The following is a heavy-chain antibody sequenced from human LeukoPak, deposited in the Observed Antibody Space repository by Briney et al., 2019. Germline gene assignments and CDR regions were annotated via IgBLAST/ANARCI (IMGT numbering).Heavy chain of an antibody. CDR1: GGSFSGYY. D-gene: IGHD3-3*02. CDR2: INHSGST. CDR3: ARTHFDAFDI. V-gene: IGHV4-34*01. Sequence: SETLSLTCAVYGGSFSGYYWSWIRQPPGKWLEWIGEINHSGSTNYNPSLKSRVTISVDTSKNQFSLKLSSVTAADTAVYYCARTHFDAFDIWGQGTMVTVSS. J-gene: IGHJ3*02.